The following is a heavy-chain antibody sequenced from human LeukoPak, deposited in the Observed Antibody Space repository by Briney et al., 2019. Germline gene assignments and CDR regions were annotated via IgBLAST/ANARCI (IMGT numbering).Heavy chain of an antibody. D-gene: IGHD2-2*03. CDR3: ARPPSRGYSSSFEY. CDR1: GYSFTSYW. Sequence: GESLKISCKGSGYSFTSYWIGWVRQMPGKGLEWMGIIYPDESNIRYSPSFQGQVTISADKSISTAYLQWSSLKASDTAMYYCARPPSRGYSSSFEYGGQGTLVTVSS. CDR2: IYPDESNI. J-gene: IGHJ4*02. V-gene: IGHV5-51*01.